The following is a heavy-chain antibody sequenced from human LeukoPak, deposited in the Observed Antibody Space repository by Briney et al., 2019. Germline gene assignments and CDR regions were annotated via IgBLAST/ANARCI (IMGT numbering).Heavy chain of an antibody. Sequence: PSETLSLTCTVSGGSISSGSYYWSWIRQPAGKGLEWIGRIYTSGSTNYNPSLKSRVTISVDTSKNQFSLKLSSVTAADTAVYYCARRKVLLWFRLNNWFDPWGQGTLVTVSS. J-gene: IGHJ5*02. CDR2: IYTSGST. CDR3: ARRKVLLWFRLNNWFDP. V-gene: IGHV4-61*02. D-gene: IGHD3-10*01. CDR1: GGSISSGSYY.